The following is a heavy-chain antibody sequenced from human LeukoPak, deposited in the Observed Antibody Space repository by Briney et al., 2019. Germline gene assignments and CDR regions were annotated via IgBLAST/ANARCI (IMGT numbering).Heavy chain of an antibody. D-gene: IGHD3-10*01. CDR2: KWYDGSNE. J-gene: IGHJ5*02. V-gene: IGHV3-33*06. CDR3: AKDTSVNRYGSFGP. Sequence: PGGSLRLSCAASGFTFSTYGMHWVRQAPGKGLEWVAVKWYDGSNEYYADSVKGRFIISRDNSKNTLYLQMNSLRAEDTAVYYCAKDTSVNRYGSFGPWGRGTLVTVSS. CDR1: GFTFSTYG.